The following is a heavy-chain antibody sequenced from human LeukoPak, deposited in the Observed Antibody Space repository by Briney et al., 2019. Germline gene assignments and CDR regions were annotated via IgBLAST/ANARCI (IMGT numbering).Heavy chain of an antibody. D-gene: IGHD5-18*01. CDR1: GYTFTHDW. J-gene: IGHJ4*02. V-gene: IGHV5-51*01. Sequence: GESLKISCKSSGYTFTHDWIGWVRQMPGKGLEWMGIIYPRDSTTRYSPAFEGQVTISADKSISTAYLQWSSLKASDTAMYYCARQIRAAMGPDYWGQGTLVTVSS. CDR3: ARQIRAAMGPDY. CDR2: IYPRDSTT.